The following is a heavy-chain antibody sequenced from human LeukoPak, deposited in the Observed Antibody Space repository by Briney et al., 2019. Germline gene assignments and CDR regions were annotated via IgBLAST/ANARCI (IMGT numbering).Heavy chain of an antibody. CDR2: ISYDGSNK. Sequence: GGSLRLSCAASGFTFSSYAMHWVRQAPGKGLEWVAVISYDGSNKYYADSVKGRFTISRDNSKNTLYLQMNSLRAEDTAVYYCARDPSIAAAGTGGGFDYWGQGTLVTVSS. V-gene: IGHV3-30*04. CDR3: ARDPSIAAAGTGGGFDY. CDR1: GFTFSSYA. J-gene: IGHJ4*02. D-gene: IGHD6-13*01.